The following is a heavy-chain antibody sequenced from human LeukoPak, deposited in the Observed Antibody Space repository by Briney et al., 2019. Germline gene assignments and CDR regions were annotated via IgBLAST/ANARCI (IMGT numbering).Heavy chain of an antibody. D-gene: IGHD3-16*01. J-gene: IGHJ5*01. CDR2: IRYDGNNK. Sequence: GGSLRLSCAASGFTFSSSDMHWVRQAPGKGLEWVAFIRYDGNNKYYADSVKGRLTITRDNSKNTLYLQMNSLRAADTAVYYCAKGYRNHLLILLDSWGQGTLATVSS. CDR1: GFTFSSSD. V-gene: IGHV3-30*02. CDR3: AKGYRNHLLILLDS.